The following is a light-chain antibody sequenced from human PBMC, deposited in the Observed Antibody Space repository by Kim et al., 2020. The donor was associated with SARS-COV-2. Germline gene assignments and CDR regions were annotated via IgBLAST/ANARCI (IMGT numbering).Light chain of an antibody. CDR2: AAS. Sequence: DIQMTQSPSSLSASVGDRVTITCRATQSISNYLNWYQQKQWKAPNLLIYAASNLQRGVPSRFSGSGSGTDFTLTISNLQPEDFATYFCQQSDSSPFTFGQGTKLEI. J-gene: IGKJ2*01. CDR1: QSISNY. CDR3: QQSDSSPFT. V-gene: IGKV1-39*01.